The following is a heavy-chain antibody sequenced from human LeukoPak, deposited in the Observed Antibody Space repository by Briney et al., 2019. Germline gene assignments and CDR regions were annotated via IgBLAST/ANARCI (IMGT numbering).Heavy chain of an antibody. J-gene: IGHJ4*02. V-gene: IGHV4-4*07. D-gene: IGHD3-22*01. CDR3: ARDESSRDDSGGAHS. CDR1: SASLRAHH. Sequence: PSETLSLTCAVSSASLRAHHWAWIRQPAGKGLEWVGRVHFSGNTNYNPSLKSRVAISLDKSKNELSLTLNSVSAADTAVYYCARDESSRDDSGGAHSWGRGVLVTVSS. CDR2: VHFSGNT.